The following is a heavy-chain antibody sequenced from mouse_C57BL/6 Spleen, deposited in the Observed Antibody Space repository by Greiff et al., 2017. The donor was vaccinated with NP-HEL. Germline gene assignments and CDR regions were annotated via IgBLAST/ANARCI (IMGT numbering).Heavy chain of an antibody. J-gene: IGHJ2*01. CDR1: GYAFSSSW. V-gene: IGHV1-82*01. D-gene: IGHD1-1*01. Sequence: QVQLQQSGPELVKPGASVKISCKASGYAFSSSWMNWVKQRPGKGLEWIGRIYPGDGDTNYNGKFKGKATLTADKSSSTAYMQLSSLTSEDSAVYFCARSDYGSSSLDYWGQGTTLTVSS. CDR2: IYPGDGDT. CDR3: ARSDYGSSSLDY.